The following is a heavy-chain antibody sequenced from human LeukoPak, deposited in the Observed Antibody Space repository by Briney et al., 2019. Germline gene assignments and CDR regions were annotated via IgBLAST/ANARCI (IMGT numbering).Heavy chain of an antibody. CDR3: GRDLSELVSNSWFPLGY. CDR1: GYTFTNYG. CDR2: ISGYNGNT. Sequence: ASVKVSCKASGYTFTNYGISWVRQAPGQGLEWMGWISGYNGNTNYAQKFQGRVTMTTDTSTSTAYIELRSLRSDDTAVFYCGRDLSELVSNSWFPLGYWGQGTLVTVSS. V-gene: IGHV1-18*01. J-gene: IGHJ4*02. D-gene: IGHD6-13*01.